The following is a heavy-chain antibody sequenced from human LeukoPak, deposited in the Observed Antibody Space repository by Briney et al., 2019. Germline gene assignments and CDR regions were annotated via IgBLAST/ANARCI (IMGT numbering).Heavy chain of an antibody. J-gene: IGHJ4*02. CDR3: ARVRVVVTMVRGVIGRAVPFDY. CDR2: INHSGST. V-gene: IGHV4-34*01. Sequence: KPSETLSLTCAVYGGSFSGYYWSWIRQPPGKGLEWIGEINHSGSTNYNPSLKSRVTISVDTSKNQFSLKLSSVTAADTAVYYCARVRVVVTMVRGVIGRAVPFDYWGQGTLVTVSS. CDR1: GGSFSGYY. D-gene: IGHD3-10*01.